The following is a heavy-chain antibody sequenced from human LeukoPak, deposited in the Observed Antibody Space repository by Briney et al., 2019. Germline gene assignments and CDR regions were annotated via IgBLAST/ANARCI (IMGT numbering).Heavy chain of an antibody. Sequence: SETLSLTCTVSGGSISSGDYYWSWIRQPPGKGLEWIGYIYYSGSTYYNPSLKSRVTISVDTSKNQFSLKLSSVTAADTAVYYCARTGYSSGWSRGDYYGMDVWGQGTTVTVSS. V-gene: IGHV4-30-4*01. J-gene: IGHJ6*02. CDR3: ARTGYSSGWSRGDYYGMDV. D-gene: IGHD6-19*01. CDR2: IYYSGST. CDR1: GGSISSGDYY.